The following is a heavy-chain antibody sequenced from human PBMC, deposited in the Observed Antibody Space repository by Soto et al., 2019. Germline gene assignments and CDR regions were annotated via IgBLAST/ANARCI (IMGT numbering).Heavy chain of an antibody. Sequence: QVQLVQSGAEVKKPGSSVKVPCKVSGGTFREYAISWVRQAPGQGREWMGGIIPMFGTPHYAQKFQGRVTITADASTSTASMELSSLTSEDTAVYYCASDSTAMVITSFDYWGQGTLVTVSS. CDR3: ASDSTAMVITSFDY. D-gene: IGHD5-18*01. CDR2: IIPMFGTP. V-gene: IGHV1-69*01. J-gene: IGHJ4*02. CDR1: GGTFREYA.